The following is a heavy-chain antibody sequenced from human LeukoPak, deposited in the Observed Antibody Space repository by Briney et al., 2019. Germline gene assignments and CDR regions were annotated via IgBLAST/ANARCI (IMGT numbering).Heavy chain of an antibody. CDR2: ISYDGSNK. CDR3: ASPSGYSSGSGGY. Sequence: LTGGSLRLSCAASGFTFGSYAMHWVRQAPGKGLEWVAVISYDGSNKYYADSVKGRFTISRDNSKNTLYLQMNSLRAEDTAVYYCASPSGYSSGSGGYWGQGTLITVSS. J-gene: IGHJ4*02. CDR1: GFTFGSYA. D-gene: IGHD6-19*01. V-gene: IGHV3-30-3*01.